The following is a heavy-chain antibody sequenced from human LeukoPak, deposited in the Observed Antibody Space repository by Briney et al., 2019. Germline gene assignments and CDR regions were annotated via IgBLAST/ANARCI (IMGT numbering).Heavy chain of an antibody. Sequence: PSETLSLTCTVPGGSVSSGSYYWSWIRQPPGKGLEWIGYIYYSGSTNYNPSLKSRVTISVDTSKNQFSLKLSSVTAADTAVYYCARVVSEYYYGSGSQPYYYYGMDVWGQGTTVTVSS. D-gene: IGHD3-10*01. V-gene: IGHV4-61*01. J-gene: IGHJ6*02. CDR3: ARVVSEYYYGSGSQPYYYYGMDV. CDR2: IYYSGST. CDR1: GGSVSSGSYY.